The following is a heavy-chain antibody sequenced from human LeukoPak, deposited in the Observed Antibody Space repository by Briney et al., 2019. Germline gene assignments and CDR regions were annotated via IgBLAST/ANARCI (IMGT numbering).Heavy chain of an antibody. CDR3: ASSGYWVNWFDP. CDR2: VYTSGST. D-gene: IGHD3-22*01. V-gene: IGHV4-4*07. J-gene: IGHJ5*02. CDR1: GGSISSYY. Sequence: SETLSLTCTVSGGSISSYYWSWIRQPAGKGLEWIGRVYTSGSTSYNPSLKSRVTMSVDTSKNQFSLKLSSVTAADTAVYYCASSGYWVNWFDPWGQGTLVTVSS.